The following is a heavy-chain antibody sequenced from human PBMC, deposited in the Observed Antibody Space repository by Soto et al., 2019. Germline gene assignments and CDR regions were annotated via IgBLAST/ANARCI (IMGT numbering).Heavy chain of an antibody. Sequence: VASVKVSCQASGGTFSSYAISWVRQAPGQGLEWMGGIIPIFGTANYAQKFQGRVTITADESTSTAYMELSSLRSEDTAVYYCARGDRIAARNWFDPWGQGTLVTVSS. CDR3: ARGDRIAARNWFDP. V-gene: IGHV1-69*13. CDR1: GGTFSSYA. CDR2: IIPIFGTA. J-gene: IGHJ5*02. D-gene: IGHD6-6*01.